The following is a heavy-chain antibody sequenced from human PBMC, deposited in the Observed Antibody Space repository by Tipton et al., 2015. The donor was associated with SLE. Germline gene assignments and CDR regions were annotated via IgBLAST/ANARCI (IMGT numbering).Heavy chain of an antibody. D-gene: IGHD3-3*01. J-gene: IGHJ6*03. CDR2: ISSRGTI. CDR1: GFALSKYW. V-gene: IGHV3-69-1*02. CDR3: ARDSFTVFAGPGYIDV. Sequence: SLRLSCEASGFALSKYWMNWVRQAPGKGLEWISHISSRGTIHYADFVEGRFSISRDNAGNSLYLQMESLRVEDTAVYFCARDSFTVFAGPGYIDVWGKGTTVTVSS.